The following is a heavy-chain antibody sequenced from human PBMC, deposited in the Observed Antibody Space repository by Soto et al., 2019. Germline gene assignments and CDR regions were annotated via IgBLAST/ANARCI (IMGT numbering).Heavy chain of an antibody. V-gene: IGHV4-59*08. D-gene: IGHD3-10*01. CDR2: VHHSWGS. CDR1: GGSISSYY. CDR3: ARQGFGPLHGLVDV. Sequence: QVQLQESGPGLVKPSETLSLSCTVSGGSISSYYWSWFRQSPGKRMEWIGYVHHSWGSSYNPSLQSRVAISLAPPKSQFSLKVTSVTATDPAVYYCARQGFGPLHGLVDVWGQGTTVTVSS. J-gene: IGHJ6*02.